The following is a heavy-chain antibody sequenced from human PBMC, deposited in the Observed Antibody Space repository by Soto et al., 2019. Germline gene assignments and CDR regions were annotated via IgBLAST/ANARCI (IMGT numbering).Heavy chain of an antibody. J-gene: IGHJ4*02. CDR3: ARGRYGDY. V-gene: IGHV1-18*01. D-gene: IGHD1-1*01. CDR1: GYGFTTYG. Sequence: QVHLVQSGAEVKKPGASVKVSCKGSGYGFTTYGITWVRQAPGQGLEWMAWISAHNGNTNHAQKLQGRVTVTRDTPTSTAYMEPRSLRSDDTAVYYCARGRYGDYWGQGALVTVSS. CDR2: ISAHNGNT.